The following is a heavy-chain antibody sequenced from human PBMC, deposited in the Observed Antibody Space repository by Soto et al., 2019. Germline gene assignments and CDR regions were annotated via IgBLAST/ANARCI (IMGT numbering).Heavy chain of an antibody. V-gene: IGHV1-69*12. J-gene: IGHJ3*02. CDR3: AREVAADGTFREDVFDI. D-gene: IGHD6-13*01. CDR1: GGTFSNHA. Sequence: QVHLVQSGAEVKKPGSSVKVSCKAPGGTFSNHAINWVRQAPGQGLEWMGRIIPIFTTTNYAQKFQGRVSMTADESTTTAYVELSSLKHDATAVYYCAREVAADGTFREDVFDIWGQGTLVTVSS. CDR2: IIPIFTTT.